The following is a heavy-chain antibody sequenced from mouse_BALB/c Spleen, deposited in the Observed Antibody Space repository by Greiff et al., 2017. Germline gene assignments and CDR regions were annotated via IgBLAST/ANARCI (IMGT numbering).Heavy chain of an antibody. D-gene: IGHD1-1*01. CDR3: ARFITTVVEAWFAY. V-gene: IGHV1-31*01. J-gene: IGHJ3*01. CDR2: INPYNGAT. Sequence: VQLQQSGPELVKPGASVKISCKASGYSFTGYYMHWVKQSHVKSLEWIGRINPYNGATSYNQNFKDKASLTVDKSSSTAYMELHSLTSEDSAVYYCARFITTVVEAWFAYWGQGTLVTVSA. CDR1: GYSFTGYY.